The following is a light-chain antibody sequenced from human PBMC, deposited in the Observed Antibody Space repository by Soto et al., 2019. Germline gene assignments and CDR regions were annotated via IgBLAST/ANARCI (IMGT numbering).Light chain of an antibody. CDR3: MQALQTPIT. CDR2: LGS. Sequence: DIVMTQSPLSLPVTPGEPASISCRSSQSLLHSNGYNYLDWYLQKLGQSPQLLIYLGSNRASGVPDRFSGSGSGTDFTLKISRVEAEDVGVYYCMQALQTPITFGQGTRLEMK. CDR1: QSLLHSNGYNY. J-gene: IGKJ5*01. V-gene: IGKV2-28*01.